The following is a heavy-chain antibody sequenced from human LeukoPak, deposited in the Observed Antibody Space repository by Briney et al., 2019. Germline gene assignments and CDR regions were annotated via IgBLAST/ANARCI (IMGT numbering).Heavy chain of an antibody. J-gene: IGHJ4*02. V-gene: IGHV1-2*02. CDR3: ARVGCSSTSCYPDY. D-gene: IGHD2-2*01. Sequence: GASVKVSCKASGYTFTGYYMHWVRQAPGQGLEWMGWINPNSGGTNYAQKFQGRVTMTRDTSISTAYMELSRLRSDDTAVYYCARVGCSSTSCYPDYWGQGTLVTVSS. CDR1: GYTFTGYY. CDR2: INPNSGGT.